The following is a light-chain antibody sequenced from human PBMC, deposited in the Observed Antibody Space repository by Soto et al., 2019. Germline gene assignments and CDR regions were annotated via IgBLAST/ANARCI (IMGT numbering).Light chain of an antibody. CDR3: CSYAGRYTYV. J-gene: IGLJ1*01. CDR1: SSDVGNYNY. V-gene: IGLV2-11*01. CDR2: DVS. Sequence: QSVLTQPRAVSGSPGQSVTISCTGTSSDVGNYNYVSWYQLHPGKAPKLLIYDVSERPSGVPDRFSGSKSGNTASLTISGLQGEDEAYYYCCSYAGRYTYVVGTATKLTVL.